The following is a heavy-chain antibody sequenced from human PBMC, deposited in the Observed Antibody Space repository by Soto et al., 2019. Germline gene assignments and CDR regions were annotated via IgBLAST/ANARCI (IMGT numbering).Heavy chain of an antibody. CDR2: IYTGETT. CDR1: GLTVTGVD. V-gene: IGHV3-66*01. Sequence: EVQLVESGGGLVQSGGSLRLSCVGSGLTVTGVDMTWVRLAPGKGLEPISSIYTGETTFYVDSVKGRFTISRDDSRNTLYLQMNSLRAEDTAVYYCARELTAGYMDVWGKRDHGHRLL. CDR3: ARELTAGYMDV. J-gene: IGHJ6*03. D-gene: IGHD2-21*02.